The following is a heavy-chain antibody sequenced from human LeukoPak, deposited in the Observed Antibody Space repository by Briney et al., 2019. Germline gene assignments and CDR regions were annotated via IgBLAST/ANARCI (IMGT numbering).Heavy chain of an antibody. CDR3: AREGIAARTLDY. Sequence: ASVKVSCKASGYTFTSYDINWVRQATGQRLEWMGWMNPNSGNTGYAQKFQGRVTMTRNTSISTAYMELSSLRSEDTAVYYCAREGIAARTLDYWGQGTLVTVSS. J-gene: IGHJ4*02. D-gene: IGHD6-6*01. CDR1: GYTFTSYD. V-gene: IGHV1-8*01. CDR2: MNPNSGNT.